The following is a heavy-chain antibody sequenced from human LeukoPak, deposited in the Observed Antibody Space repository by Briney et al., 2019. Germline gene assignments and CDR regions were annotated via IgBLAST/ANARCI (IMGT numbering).Heavy chain of an antibody. D-gene: IGHD1-26*01. CDR3: AKRATVGATDH. Sequence: GGSLRLSCVASGFTFRSYAMHWVRQAPGKGLEWVSLISDSGGSTYYADSVKGRFTISRDNSKNTLYLQMNSLRVEDTAEYYCAKRATVGATDHWGQGTLVTVSS. CDR1: GFTFRSYA. CDR2: ISDSGGST. V-gene: IGHV3-23*01. J-gene: IGHJ4*02.